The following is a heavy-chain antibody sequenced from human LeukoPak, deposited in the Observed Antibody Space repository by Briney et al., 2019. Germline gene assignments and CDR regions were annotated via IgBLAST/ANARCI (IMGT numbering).Heavy chain of an antibody. CDR3: ARDNGVVVTAIGAFDI. CDR2: ISYDGSNK. J-gene: IGHJ3*02. D-gene: IGHD2-21*02. V-gene: IGHV3-30*03. Sequence: GGSLRLSCAASGFTFSSYGMHWVRQAPGKGLEWVAVISYDGSNKYYADSVKGRFTISRDNSKNTLYLQMNSLRAEDTAVYYCARDNGVVVTAIGAFDIWGQGTMVTVSS. CDR1: GFTFSSYG.